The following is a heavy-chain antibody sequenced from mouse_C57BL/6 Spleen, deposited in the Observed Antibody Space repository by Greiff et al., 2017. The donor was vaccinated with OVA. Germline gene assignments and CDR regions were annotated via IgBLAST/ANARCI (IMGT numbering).Heavy chain of an antibody. D-gene: IGHD1-1*01. J-gene: IGHJ4*01. Sequence: VKLMESGPGLVQPSQSLPITCTVSGFSLTSYGVHWVRQSPGKGLEWLGVIWSGGSTDYNAAFISRLSISKDNSKSQVFFKMNSLQADDTAIYYCARTYYGSSYGYYAMDYWGQGTSVTVSS. CDR2: IWSGGST. V-gene: IGHV2-2*01. CDR3: ARTYYGSSYGYYAMDY. CDR1: GFSLTSYG.